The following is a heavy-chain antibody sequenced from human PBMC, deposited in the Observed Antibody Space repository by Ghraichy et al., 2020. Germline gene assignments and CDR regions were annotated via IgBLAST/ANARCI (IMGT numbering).Heavy chain of an antibody. CDR2: ISTYNGNT. D-gene: IGHD1-14*01. Sequence: ASVKVSCKASGYTFTSYGISWVRQAPGQGLEWMGWISTYNGNTNYAQKLQGRVTMTTDTSTSTVYMELRSLRSDDTAVYYCARDLKAARTPGWAWGQGTLVTVSS. V-gene: IGHV1-18*04. CDR1: GYTFTSYG. CDR3: ARDLKAARTPGWA. J-gene: IGHJ5*02.